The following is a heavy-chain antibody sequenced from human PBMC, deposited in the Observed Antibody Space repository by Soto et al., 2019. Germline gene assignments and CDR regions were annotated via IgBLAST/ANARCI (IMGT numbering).Heavy chain of an antibody. V-gene: IGHV3-23*01. D-gene: IGHD3-9*01. CDR3: TADLIGVYFTPYDY. CDR1: GLTFSSYA. J-gene: IGHJ4*02. Sequence: PGGSLRLSCAASGLTFSSYAMSWVRQAPGKGLEWVSAISGSGGSTYYADSVKGRFTISRDNSKNTLYLQMNSLRAEDTAVYYCTADLIGVYFTPYDYWAKGTLVTVS. CDR2: ISGSGGST.